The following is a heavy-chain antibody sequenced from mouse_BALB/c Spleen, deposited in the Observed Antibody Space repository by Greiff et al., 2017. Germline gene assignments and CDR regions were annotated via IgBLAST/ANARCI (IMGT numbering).Heavy chain of an antibody. CDR3: ARTYYDYDGGPWFAY. CDR1: GFSLSRYS. CDR2: IWGGGST. Sequence: VQGVESGPGLVAPSQSLSITCTVSGFSLSRYSVHWVRQPPGKGLEWLGMIWGGGSTDYNSALKSRLSISKDNSKSQVFLKMNSLQTDDTAMYYCARTYYDYDGGPWFAYWGQGTLVTVSA. V-gene: IGHV2-6-4*01. J-gene: IGHJ3*01. D-gene: IGHD2-4*01.